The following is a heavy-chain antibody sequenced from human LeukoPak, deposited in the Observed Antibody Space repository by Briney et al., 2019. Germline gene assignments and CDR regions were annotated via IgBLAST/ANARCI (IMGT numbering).Heavy chain of an antibody. D-gene: IGHD2-2*01. CDR1: GYSISSGYN. CDR2: IYHSGST. J-gene: IGHJ4*02. CDR3: ARGQYLVY. V-gene: IGHV4-38-2*02. Sequence: SETLSLTCTVSGYSISSGYNWDWIRQPPGKGLEWIGSIYHSGSTYYNPSLKSRVTISVDTPKNQFSLKLSSVTAADTAVYYCARGQYLVYWGQGTLVTVSS.